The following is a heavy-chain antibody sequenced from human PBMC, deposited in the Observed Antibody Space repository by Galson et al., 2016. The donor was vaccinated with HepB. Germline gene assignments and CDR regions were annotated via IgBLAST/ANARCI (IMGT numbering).Heavy chain of an antibody. Sequence: SLRLSCAASGFTFSDYLMYWVRQTPGKGLVWVSRIYTDGSVTQYADSVKSRFTISRDNTKSTLYLQMTGLRADDTAVYYCARPRAATGSVGLDVWGQGTTVAVSS. V-gene: IGHV3-74*01. J-gene: IGHJ6*02. CDR1: GFTFSDYL. CDR2: IYTDGSVT. D-gene: IGHD6-13*01. CDR3: ARPRAATGSVGLDV.